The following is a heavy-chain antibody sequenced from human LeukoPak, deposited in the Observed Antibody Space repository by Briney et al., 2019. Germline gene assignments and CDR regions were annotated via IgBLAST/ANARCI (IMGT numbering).Heavy chain of an antibody. J-gene: IGHJ4*02. CDR1: GFTFSSYG. D-gene: IGHD3-10*01. Sequence: GRSLRLSCAASGFTFSSYGMHWVRQAPGKGLEWVAVIWYDGSNKYYADSVKGRFTISRDNSKNTLYLQMNSLRADDTAVYYCAKDWVRYYVSGNYRLDYWGQGTLVTVSS. V-gene: IGHV3-33*06. CDR3: AKDWVRYYVSGNYRLDY. CDR2: IWYDGSNK.